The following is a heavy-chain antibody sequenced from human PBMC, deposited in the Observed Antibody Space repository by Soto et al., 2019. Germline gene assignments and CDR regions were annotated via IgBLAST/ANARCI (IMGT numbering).Heavy chain of an antibody. V-gene: IGHV4-30-4*01. CDR1: DGSISSVDYY. CDR3: ARAMVRGGVPDGFEP. Sequence: QVQLQESGPGLVKPSQTLSLTCTVSDGSISSVDYYWNWIRQPPGKGLEWIGYIYYSGSTHYSPSLKSRVTLLVDTSKNQFSLKLSSVTAADTAVYYCARAMVRGGVPDGFEPWGQGTLVTVSP. CDR2: IYYSGST. D-gene: IGHD3-10*01. J-gene: IGHJ5*02.